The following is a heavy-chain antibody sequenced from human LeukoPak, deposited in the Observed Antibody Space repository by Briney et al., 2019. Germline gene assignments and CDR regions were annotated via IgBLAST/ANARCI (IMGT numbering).Heavy chain of an antibody. CDR2: ISSNGDSA. Sequence: GGSLRLSCAASGFTFSNYAVHWVRQAPGKGLEYVSAISSNGDSAYYADSVKGRFIISRDNSKNSLSLHMSSLRAEDTAVYYCVKSASSYGANWFDPWGQGTLVTVSS. CDR3: VKSASSYGANWFDP. V-gene: IGHV3-64D*09. CDR1: GFTFSNYA. D-gene: IGHD4/OR15-4a*01. J-gene: IGHJ5*02.